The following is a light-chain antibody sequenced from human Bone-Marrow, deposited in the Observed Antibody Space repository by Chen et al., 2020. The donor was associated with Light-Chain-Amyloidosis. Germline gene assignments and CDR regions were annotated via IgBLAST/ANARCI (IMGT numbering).Light chain of an antibody. CDR3: QQYGTSPLT. J-gene: IGKJ4*01. CDR2: GSS. Sequence: EIVLTQSPGTLSLSPGEGANLSCRASQTISSNYLTWYQQKFGQAPRLLIYGSSSRATGITDRFTGSWSGTDFTLTINRLEPEDFAMYYCQQYGTSPLTFGGGTKVEIK. V-gene: IGKV3-20*01. CDR1: QTISSNY.